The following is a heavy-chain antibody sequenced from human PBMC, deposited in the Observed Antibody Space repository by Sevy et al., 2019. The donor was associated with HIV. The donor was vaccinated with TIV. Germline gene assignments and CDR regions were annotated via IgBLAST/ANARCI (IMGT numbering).Heavy chain of an antibody. D-gene: IGHD3-3*01. CDR2: INPNSDDT. J-gene: IGHJ4*02. Sequence: ASVKVSCKASGYSFTACYMYWVRQAPGQGLEWMGWINPNSDDTNYAQKFQGRVTMTSDASINTAYMELSGLRFDDAAVYYSARGLTIFGVAPQKHWGQGTLVTVSS. CDR3: ARGLTIFGVAPQKH. CDR1: GYSFTACY. V-gene: IGHV1-2*02.